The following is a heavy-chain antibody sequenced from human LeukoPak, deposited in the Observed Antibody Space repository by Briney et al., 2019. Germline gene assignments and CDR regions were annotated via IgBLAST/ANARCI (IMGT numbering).Heavy chain of an antibody. CDR2: ISGSGGST. Sequence: GGSLRLSCAASGFTFSSYAMSWVRQAPGKGLEWVARISGSGGSTYYADSVKGRFTISRHNSKNTLSLQMNSLRAEDTAVYFCAKYRGSDYAMDVWGQGTTVTVSS. CDR3: AKYRGSDYAMDV. V-gene: IGHV3-23*01. D-gene: IGHD3-10*01. J-gene: IGHJ6*02. CDR1: GFTFSSYA.